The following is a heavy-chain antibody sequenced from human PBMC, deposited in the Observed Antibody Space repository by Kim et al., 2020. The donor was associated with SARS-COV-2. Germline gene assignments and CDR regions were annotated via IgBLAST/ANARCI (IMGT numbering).Heavy chain of an antibody. D-gene: IGHD6-6*01. CDR2: INNSGST. CDR3: ARGKAARPMSPHYYYYYMDV. CDR1: GGSFSGYY. V-gene: IGHV4-34*01. Sequence: SETLSLTCAVYGGSFSGYYWSWIRQPPGKGLEWIGEINNSGSTNYNPSLKSRVTISVDTSKNQFSLKLSSVTAADTAVYYCARGKAARPMSPHYYYYYMDVWGTGTTVTVSS. J-gene: IGHJ6*03.